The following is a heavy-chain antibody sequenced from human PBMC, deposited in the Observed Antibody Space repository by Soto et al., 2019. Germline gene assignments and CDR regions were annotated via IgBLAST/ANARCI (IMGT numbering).Heavy chain of an antibody. V-gene: IGHV4-34*01. CDR3: ARSDYGGNSGVFDY. J-gene: IGHJ4*02. Sequence: SETLSLTCAVYGGSFSGYYLSWIRQPPGKGLEWIGEINHSGSTNYNPSLKSRVTISVDTSKNQFSLKLSSVTAADTAVYYCARSDYGGNSGVFDYWGQGTLVTVSS. CDR2: INHSGST. CDR1: GGSFSGYY. D-gene: IGHD4-17*01.